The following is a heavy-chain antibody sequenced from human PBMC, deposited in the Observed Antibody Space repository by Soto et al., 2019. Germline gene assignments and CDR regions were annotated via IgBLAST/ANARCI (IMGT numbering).Heavy chain of an antibody. CDR3: ARDPFRGSGSRTNYYYYYYMDV. V-gene: IGHV1-18*01. J-gene: IGHJ6*03. CDR2: ISAYNGNT. CDR1: GYTFTSYG. D-gene: IGHD3-10*01. Sequence: ASVKVSCKASGYTFTSYGISWVRQAPGQGLEWMGWISAYNGNTNYAQKLQGRVTMTTDTSTSTAYMELRSLRSDDTAVYYCARDPFRGSGSRTNYYYYYYMDVWGKGTTVTVSS.